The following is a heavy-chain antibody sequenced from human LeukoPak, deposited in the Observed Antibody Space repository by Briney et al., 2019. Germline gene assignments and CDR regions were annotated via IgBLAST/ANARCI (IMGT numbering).Heavy chain of an antibody. Sequence: PSETLSLTCTVSGGSISSSSYYWGWIRQPPGKGLEWIGSIYYSGSTYYNPSLKSRVTISVDTSKNQFSLKLSSVTAADTAVYYCARQGSGFGVPNWFDPWGQGTLVTVSS. CDR2: IYYSGST. V-gene: IGHV4-39*01. CDR1: GGSISSSSYY. CDR3: ARQGSGFGVPNWFDP. D-gene: IGHD3-3*01. J-gene: IGHJ5*02.